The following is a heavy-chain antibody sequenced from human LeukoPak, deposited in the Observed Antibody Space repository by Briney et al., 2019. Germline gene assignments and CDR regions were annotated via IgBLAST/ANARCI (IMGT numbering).Heavy chain of an antibody. D-gene: IGHD5-24*01. CDR3: AESIRPRSRDGYKGYYFDY. CDR2: ISWDGGST. J-gene: IGHJ4*02. V-gene: IGHV3-43D*04. CDR1: GFTFDDYA. Sequence: PGGSLRLSCAASGFTFDDYAMHWVRQAPGKGLEWVSLISWDGGSTYYADSVKGRFTISRDNSKNSLYLQMNSLRAEDTALYYCAESIRPRSRDGYKGYYFDYWGQGTLVTVSS.